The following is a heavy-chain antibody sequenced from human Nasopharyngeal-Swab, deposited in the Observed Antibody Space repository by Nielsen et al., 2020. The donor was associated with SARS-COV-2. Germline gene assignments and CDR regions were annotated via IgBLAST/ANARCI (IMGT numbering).Heavy chain of an antibody. CDR3: ARGEHVDIVAHYMDV. CDR2: ISHDGSNK. D-gene: IGHD5-12*01. J-gene: IGHJ6*03. CDR1: GFTFSSYA. V-gene: IGHV3-30*03. Sequence: GGSLRLSCATSGFTFSSYAMHWVRQAPGKGLEWVAVISHDGSNKYHADSVKGRFTISRDNSKNTLYLQMNSLRAEDTAVYYCARGEHVDIVAHYMDVWGKGTTVTVSS.